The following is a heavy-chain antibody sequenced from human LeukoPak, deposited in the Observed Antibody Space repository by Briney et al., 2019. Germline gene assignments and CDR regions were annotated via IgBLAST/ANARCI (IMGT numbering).Heavy chain of an antibody. D-gene: IGHD3-22*01. V-gene: IGHV1-46*01. Sequence: GASVKVSCKASGYIFTSYYMYWVRQAPGQGLEWMGIINPSGGSIRYAQKFQGRVTMTRDTSTSTVYMELSSLRSEDTAVYYCARGRNYYDSSRYYYEGDAFDIWGQGTMATVSS. CDR3: ARGRNYYDSSRYYYEGDAFDI. J-gene: IGHJ3*02. CDR2: INPSGGSI. CDR1: GYIFTSYY.